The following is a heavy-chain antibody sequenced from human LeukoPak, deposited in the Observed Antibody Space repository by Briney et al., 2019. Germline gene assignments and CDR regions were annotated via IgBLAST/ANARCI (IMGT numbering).Heavy chain of an antibody. Sequence: GASVKVSCKASGGTFSSYAISWVRQAPGQGLEWMGRIIPILGIANYAQKFQGRVTITADESTSTAYMELSSLRSEDTAVYYCARGATIFGVVGYYYYYYMDVWGKGTTVTVSS. J-gene: IGHJ6*03. D-gene: IGHD3-3*01. CDR1: GGTFSSYA. V-gene: IGHV1-69*04. CDR2: IIPILGIA. CDR3: ARGATIFGVVGYYYYYYMDV.